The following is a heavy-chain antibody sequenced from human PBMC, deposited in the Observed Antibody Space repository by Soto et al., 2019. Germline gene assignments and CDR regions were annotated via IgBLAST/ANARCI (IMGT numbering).Heavy chain of an antibody. CDR1: GFTFSSYA. V-gene: IGHV3-23*01. CDR3: AKEGNYYYDSSGYFDY. D-gene: IGHD3-22*01. J-gene: IGHJ4*02. CDR2: ISGSGGST. Sequence: GGSLRLSCAASGFTFSSYAMSWVRQAPGKGLEWVSAISGSGGSTYYADSVKGRFTISRDNSKNTLYLQMNSLRAEDTAVYYCAKEGNYYYDSSGYFDYWGQGTLVTVSS.